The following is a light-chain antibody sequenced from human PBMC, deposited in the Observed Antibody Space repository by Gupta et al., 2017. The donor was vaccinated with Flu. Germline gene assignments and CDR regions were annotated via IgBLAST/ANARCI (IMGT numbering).Light chain of an antibody. Sequence: QSALTQPASVSGSPGQSITISCTGTSSDIGGYKYVSWYQHHPGKAPKLMIYEVSNRSSGVSNRFSGSKSGNTASLTISGRQAEDEADYYCSSYTSSSTYVFGTGTKVAVL. V-gene: IGLV2-14*01. CDR1: SSDIGGYKY. J-gene: IGLJ1*01. CDR3: SSYTSSSTYV. CDR2: EVS.